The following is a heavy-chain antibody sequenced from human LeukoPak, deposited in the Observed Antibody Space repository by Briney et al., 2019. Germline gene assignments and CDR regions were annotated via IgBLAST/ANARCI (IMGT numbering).Heavy chain of an antibody. D-gene: IGHD4-23*01. CDR1: RYTFTGYY. J-gene: IGHJ3*02. Sequence: VASVKVSCKASRYTFTGYYMHWVRQAPGQGLEWMGWINPNSGGTNYAQKFQGRVTMTRDTSISTAYMELSRLRSDDTAVYYCARDDGGNDFAHAFDIWGQGTMVTVSS. CDR2: INPNSGGT. V-gene: IGHV1-2*02. CDR3: ARDDGGNDFAHAFDI.